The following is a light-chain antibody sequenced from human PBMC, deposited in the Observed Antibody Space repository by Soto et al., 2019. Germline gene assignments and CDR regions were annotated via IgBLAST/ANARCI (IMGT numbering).Light chain of an antibody. Sequence: SLLAQPPPTSGTPGQRVTLSCSGSSSNIGSNYVYWYQHLPGTAPKLLIYRNNQRPSGVPDRFSGSKSGTSASLAISGLRSEDEADYYCAAWDDSLSGYVFGTGTKVTVL. V-gene: IGLV1-47*01. CDR2: RNN. CDR1: SSNIGSNY. CDR3: AAWDDSLSGYV. J-gene: IGLJ1*01.